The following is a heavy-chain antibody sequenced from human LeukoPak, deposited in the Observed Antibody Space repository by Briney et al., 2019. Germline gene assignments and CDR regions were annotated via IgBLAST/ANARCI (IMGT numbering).Heavy chain of an antibody. V-gene: IGHV1-46*01. CDR2: INPSGGST. CDR3: ARGGSGYSYGYYGY. Sequence: ASVKVSCKASGFSFTSCYMLCVLPAPGPGIEWLGIINPSGGSTSYAQKFQGRVTMTRDTSTSTVYMELSSLRSEDTAVYCCARGGSGYSYGYYGYWGQGTLVTVSS. J-gene: IGHJ4*02. D-gene: IGHD5-18*01. CDR1: GFSFTSCY.